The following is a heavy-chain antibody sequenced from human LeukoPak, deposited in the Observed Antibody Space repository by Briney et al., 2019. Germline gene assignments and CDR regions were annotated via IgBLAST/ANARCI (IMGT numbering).Heavy chain of an antibody. J-gene: IGHJ4*02. CDR2: ISWDGGST. Sequence: GGSLRLSCAASGFTFDDYTMHWVRQAPGKGLEWVSLISWDGGSTYYADSVKGRFTISRDNSKNSLYLQMNSLRTEDTALYYCAKLGEPGEWGDNFDYWGQGTLVTVSS. CDR1: GFTFDDYT. D-gene: IGHD3-16*01. CDR3: AKLGEPGEWGDNFDY. V-gene: IGHV3-43*01.